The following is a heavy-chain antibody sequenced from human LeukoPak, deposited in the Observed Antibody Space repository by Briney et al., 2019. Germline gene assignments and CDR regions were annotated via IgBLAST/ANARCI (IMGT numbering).Heavy chain of an antibody. CDR3: ALVVPAATFDY. CDR1: GYTFTSYG. D-gene: IGHD2-2*01. CDR2: MNPNSGNT. J-gene: IGHJ4*02. Sequence: ASVKVSCKASGYTFTSYGISWVRQATGQGLEWMGWMNPNSGNTGYAQKFQGRVTMTRNTSISTAYMELSSLRSEDTAVYYCALVVPAATFDYWGQGTLVTVSS. V-gene: IGHV1-8*02.